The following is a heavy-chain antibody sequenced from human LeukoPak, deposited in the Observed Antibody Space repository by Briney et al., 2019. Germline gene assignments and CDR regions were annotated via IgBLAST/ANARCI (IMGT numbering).Heavy chain of an antibody. CDR1: GDSISSGNYY. V-gene: IGHV4-61*02. J-gene: IGHJ5*02. CDR2: IYTSGNT. CDR3: ARWWVVVAATRASWFDP. D-gene: IGHD2-15*01. Sequence: SQTLSLTCTVSGDSISSGNYYWTWIRQPAGKGLEWIGRIYTSGNTNYNPSLKSQVTISMDTSKNQFSLNLNSVTAADTAVYYCARWWVVVAATRASWFDPWGQGALVTVSS.